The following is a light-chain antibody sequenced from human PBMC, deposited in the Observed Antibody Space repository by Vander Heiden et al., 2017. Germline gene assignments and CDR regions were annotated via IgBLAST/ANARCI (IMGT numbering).Light chain of an antibody. CDR3: QQDDSTAWT. CDR1: QSVLYSSNNKNY. CDR2: WAS. Sequence: IVMTQSPDSLAVSLGERATINCKSSQSVLYSSNNKNYLAWYQQKPGQPPKLLIYWASTRESGVPDRFSGSGSGTDFTLTISSLQAEDVAVYYCQQDDSTAWTFGQGTKVEIK. V-gene: IGKV4-1*01. J-gene: IGKJ1*01.